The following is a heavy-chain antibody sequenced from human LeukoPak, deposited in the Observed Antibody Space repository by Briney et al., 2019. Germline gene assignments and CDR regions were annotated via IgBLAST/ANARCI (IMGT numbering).Heavy chain of an antibody. Sequence: PGGSLRLSCAASGFTFSDFAMHWVRQAPGKGLDWVAVISYDGSNKFYADSVKGRFTISRDNSKNTLYLQMNSLRGEDTAVYYSARSSEKGIDDWGQGTLVTVSS. CDR1: GFTFSDFA. CDR2: ISYDGSNK. V-gene: IGHV3-30-3*01. J-gene: IGHJ4*02. CDR3: ARSSEKGIDD. D-gene: IGHD3-3*01.